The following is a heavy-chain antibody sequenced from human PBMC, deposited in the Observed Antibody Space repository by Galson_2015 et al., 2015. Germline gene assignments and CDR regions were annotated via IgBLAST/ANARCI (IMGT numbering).Heavy chain of an antibody. J-gene: IGHJ6*02. V-gene: IGHV3-33*08. CDR3: ARDPCSSTSCYYYYGMYV. Sequence: SLRLSCAASGFSVSSNYMSWVRQAPGKGLEWVAVIWFDGSKKYYADSVKGRFTISRDNSKNTLYLQMNSLRAEDTAVYYCARDPCSSTSCYYYYGMYVWGQGTTVTVSS. CDR1: GFSVSSNY. D-gene: IGHD2-2*01. CDR2: IWFDGSKK.